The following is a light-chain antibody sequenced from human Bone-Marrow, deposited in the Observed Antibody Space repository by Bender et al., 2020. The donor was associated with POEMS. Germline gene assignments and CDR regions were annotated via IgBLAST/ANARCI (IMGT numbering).Light chain of an antibody. Sequence: SSELTQPPSVSLSPGQTATISCSGDTLSKQDASWFRQKPGQAPVLLIYKDIERPPGISERFTGFTSGTTVNLTISGVQAADEADYYCQSTDSSGFHFRFGGGTKLTVL. CDR3: QSTDSSGFHFR. CDR1: TLSKQD. V-gene: IGLV3-25*03. CDR2: KDI. J-gene: IGLJ3*02.